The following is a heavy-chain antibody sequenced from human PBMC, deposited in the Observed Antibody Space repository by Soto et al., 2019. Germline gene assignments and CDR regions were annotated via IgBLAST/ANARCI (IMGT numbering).Heavy chain of an antibody. D-gene: IGHD5-12*01. Sequence: GESLKISCKGSGYSFTSYWISWVRQMPGKGLERMGRIDPSDSYTNYSPSFQGHVTISADKSISTAYLQWSSLKASDTVMYYCARYIVATTRKGFDYWGQGTLVTVSS. V-gene: IGHV5-10-1*01. CDR3: ARYIVATTRKGFDY. J-gene: IGHJ4*02. CDR2: IDPSDSYT. CDR1: GYSFTSYW.